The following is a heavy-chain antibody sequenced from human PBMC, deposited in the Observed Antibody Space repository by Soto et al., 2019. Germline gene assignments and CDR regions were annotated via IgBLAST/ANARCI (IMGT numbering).Heavy chain of an antibody. J-gene: IGHJ1*01. CDR3: VKDESINWYSGHFRH. V-gene: IGHV3-9*01. CDR1: GFTFDDYA. D-gene: IGHD6-13*01. Sequence: GGSLRLSCAASGFTFDDYAMHWVRQVPGEGLEWVSGINWNSGRIGYGDSVKGRFAISRDNAKNSLHLQMNSLSAEDTAFYYCVKDESINWYSGHFRHWGQGTLVTVSS. CDR2: INWNSGRI.